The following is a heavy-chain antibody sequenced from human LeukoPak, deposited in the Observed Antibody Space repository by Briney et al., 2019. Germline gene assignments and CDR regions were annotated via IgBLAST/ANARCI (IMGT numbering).Heavy chain of an antibody. Sequence: SETLSLTCTVSGGSISSYYWSWLRQPPGKGLEWIGYIYYSGSTNYNPSLKSRVTISVDTSKNQFSLKLSSVTAADTAVYYCARESAGGPIDYWGQGTLVTVSS. V-gene: IGHV4-59*01. CDR1: GGSISSYY. CDR2: IYYSGST. D-gene: IGHD2-15*01. CDR3: ARESAGGPIDY. J-gene: IGHJ4*02.